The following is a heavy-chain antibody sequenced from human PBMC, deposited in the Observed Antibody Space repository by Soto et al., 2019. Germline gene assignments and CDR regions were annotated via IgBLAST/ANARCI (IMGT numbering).Heavy chain of an antibody. Sequence: ASVKVSCKAPRDTFTSYYINWVRQAPGQGLEWMGVINPHGGSTAYAQKFKGRVTLTRDTSASTVYMEVSSLTSEDTAMYYCARSSGGNFGIIIEATNSFAPWGQGTLVTLSS. J-gene: IGHJ5*02. CDR3: ARSSGGNFGIIIEATNSFAP. CDR2: INPHGGST. V-gene: IGHV1-46*01. D-gene: IGHD5-12*01. CDR1: RDTFTSYY.